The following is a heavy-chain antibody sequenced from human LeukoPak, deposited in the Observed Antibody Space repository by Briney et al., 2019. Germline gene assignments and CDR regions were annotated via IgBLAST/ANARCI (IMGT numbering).Heavy chain of an antibody. V-gene: IGHV3-33*01. J-gene: IGHJ4*02. CDR1: GFTFSSYG. CDR2: IWYDGGNK. CDR3: ARYSGSGYFDY. D-gene: IGHD1-26*01. Sequence: TGGSLRLSCAASGFTFSSYGMHWVRQAPGKGLEWVAVIWYDGGNKYYADSVKGRFTISRDNSKNTLYLQMNSLRAEDTAVYYCARYSGSGYFDYWGQGTLVTVSS.